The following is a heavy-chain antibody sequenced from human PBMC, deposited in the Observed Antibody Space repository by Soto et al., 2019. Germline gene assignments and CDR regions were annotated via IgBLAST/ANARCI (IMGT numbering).Heavy chain of an antibody. CDR1: GGSVSSGSYY. V-gene: IGHV4-61*01. Sequence: SESLSLTCTVSGGSVSSGSYYWSWIRQPPGKGLEWIGYIYYSGSTNYNPSLKSRVTISVDTSKNQFSLKLSSVTAADTAVYYCARWGTGDWDQADAFDIWGQGTMVTVSS. J-gene: IGHJ3*02. CDR3: ARWGTGDWDQADAFDI. D-gene: IGHD3-16*01. CDR2: IYYSGST.